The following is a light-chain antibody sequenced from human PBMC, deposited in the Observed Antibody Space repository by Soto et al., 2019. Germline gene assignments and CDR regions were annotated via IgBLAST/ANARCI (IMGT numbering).Light chain of an antibody. CDR1: QGISSY. CDR3: QQYYSYPQT. Sequence: AIRMTQSPSSLSASTGDRVTITCRASQGISSYLAWHQQKPGKAPKLPIYAASTLQSGVPSRFSGSGSGTDFTLTISCLQSEDFATYYCQQYYSYPQTFGQGTKVDIK. V-gene: IGKV1-8*01. CDR2: AAS. J-gene: IGKJ1*01.